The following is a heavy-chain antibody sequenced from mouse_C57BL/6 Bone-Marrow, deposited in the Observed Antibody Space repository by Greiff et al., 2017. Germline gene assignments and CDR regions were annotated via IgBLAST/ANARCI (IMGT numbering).Heavy chain of an antibody. CDR1: GYTFTSYW. CDR3: ARLTTVVATPYYAMDY. CDR2: IYPGSGST. V-gene: IGHV1-55*01. Sequence: QVQLQQPGAELVKPGASVKMSCKASGYTFTSYWITWVKQRPGQGLEWIGDIYPGSGSTTYNEKFKSKATLTVDTSSSTAYLQLSSLTSEDSAVYYCARLTTVVATPYYAMDYWGQGTSVTVSS. J-gene: IGHJ4*01. D-gene: IGHD1-1*01.